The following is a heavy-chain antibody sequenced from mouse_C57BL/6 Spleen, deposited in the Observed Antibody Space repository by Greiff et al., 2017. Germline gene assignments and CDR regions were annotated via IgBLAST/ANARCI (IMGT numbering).Heavy chain of an antibody. J-gene: IGHJ2*01. CDR1: GYTFTDYG. V-gene: IGHV1-15*01. CDR2: IDPETGGT. D-gene: IGHD1-1*01. CDR3: TSYYGSGYYFDY. Sequence: VQLQQSGAELVRPGASVTLSCKASGYTFTDYGMPWVKQTPGHGLEWIGAIDPETGGTAYNQKFKGKAILTADKSSSTAYMELRSLTSEDSAFYYCTSYYGSGYYFDYWGQGTTLTVSS.